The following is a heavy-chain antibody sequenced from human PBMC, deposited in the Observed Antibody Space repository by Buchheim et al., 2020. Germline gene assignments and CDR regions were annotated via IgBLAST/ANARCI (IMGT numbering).Heavy chain of an antibody. D-gene: IGHD5-18*01. CDR2: IWYDGSNK. CDR1: GFTFSSYG. Sequence: QVQLVESGGGVVQPGRSLRLSCAASGFTFSSYGMHWVRQAPGKGLEWVAVIWYDGSNKYYADSVKGRFTISRDNSKNTLYLQMNSLRAEDTAVYYCARETYVGYSYGYGIEYFQHWGQGTL. J-gene: IGHJ1*01. V-gene: IGHV3-33*01. CDR3: ARETYVGYSYGYGIEYFQH.